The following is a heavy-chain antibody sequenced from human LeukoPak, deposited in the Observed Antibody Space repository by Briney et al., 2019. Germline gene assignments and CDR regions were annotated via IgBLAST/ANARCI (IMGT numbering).Heavy chain of an antibody. CDR2: IYYSGST. V-gene: IGHV4-30-4*01. Sequence: SQTLSLTCTVSGGSISSGDYYWSWIRQPPGKGLEWIGYIYYSGSTYYNPSLKSRVTISVDTSKNQFSLKLSSVTAADTAVYYCARFPDIVVVPAANRGIDYWGQGTLVTVSS. J-gene: IGHJ4*02. D-gene: IGHD2-2*01. CDR3: ARFPDIVVVPAANRGIDY. CDR1: GGSISSGDYY.